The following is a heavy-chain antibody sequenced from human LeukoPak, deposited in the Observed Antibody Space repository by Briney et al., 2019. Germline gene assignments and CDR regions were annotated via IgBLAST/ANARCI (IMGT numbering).Heavy chain of an antibody. CDR3: AREPLTGSFDY. J-gene: IGHJ4*02. D-gene: IGHD7-27*01. V-gene: IGHV4-61*02. CDR2: IYTSGST. Sequence: SETLSLTCTVSGGSISSGSYYWSWIRQPAGKGLEWTGRIYTSGSTNYNPSLKSRVTISVDTSKNQFSLKLSSVTAADTAVYYCAREPLTGSFDYWGQGTLVTVSS. CDR1: GGSISSGSYY.